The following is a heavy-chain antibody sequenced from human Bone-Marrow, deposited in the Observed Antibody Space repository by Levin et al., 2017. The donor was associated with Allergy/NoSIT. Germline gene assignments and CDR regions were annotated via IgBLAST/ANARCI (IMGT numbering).Heavy chain of an antibody. Sequence: HPGESLKISCAASGFIFSNYAMSWVRQAPGKGLEWVAITGGRGDERDYADSVRGRFSISRDNFRNTLFLQMNSLRAEDTAVYHCAKFKLRSGYSGDAFDIWGQGTMVTVSS. V-gene: IGHV3-23*01. J-gene: IGHJ3*02. CDR3: AKFKLRSGYSGDAFDI. CDR2: TGGRGDER. CDR1: GFIFSNYA. D-gene: IGHD5-12*01.